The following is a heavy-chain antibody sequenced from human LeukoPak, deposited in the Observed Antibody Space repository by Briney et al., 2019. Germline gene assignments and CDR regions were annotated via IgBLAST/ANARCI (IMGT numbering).Heavy chain of an antibody. CDR2: ISGSGGST. CDR1: GFTFSSYA. D-gene: IGHD3-16*01. J-gene: IGHJ4*02. CDR3: AKGGGLTFGGVIVHFDY. Sequence: GGSLRLSCAASGFTFSSYAMSWVRQAPGKGLEWVSAISGSGGSTYYADSVKGRFTISRDNSKNTLYLQMNSLRAEDTAVYYCAKGGGLTFGGVIVHFDYWGQGTLVTVSS. V-gene: IGHV3-23*01.